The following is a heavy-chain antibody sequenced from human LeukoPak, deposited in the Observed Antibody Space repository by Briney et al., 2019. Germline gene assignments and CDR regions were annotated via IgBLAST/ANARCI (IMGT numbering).Heavy chain of an antibody. D-gene: IGHD3-10*01. Sequence: GGSLRLSCAASGCTFSNYWMTWVRQAPGKGLEWVANIKQHGNEKYYVDSVKGRFTISRDHAKNSLYLQMNSLRAEDTAIYYCARPRSGTFDYWGQGTLVTASS. V-gene: IGHV3-7*01. J-gene: IGHJ4*02. CDR2: IKQHGNEK. CDR1: GCTFSNYW. CDR3: ARPRSGTFDY.